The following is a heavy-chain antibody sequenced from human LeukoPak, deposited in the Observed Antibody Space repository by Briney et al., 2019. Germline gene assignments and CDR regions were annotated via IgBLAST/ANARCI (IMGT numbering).Heavy chain of an antibody. J-gene: IGHJ4*02. V-gene: IGHV3-23*01. CDR2: ISGSADRT. Sequence: GGSLRLSCAASEFTFGNYAMTWVRQAPGKGLEWVSVISGSADRTHYADSVKGRFTISRDNSKNTLYLQMNSLRAEDTAVYYCARAIRGYSYVLDYWGQGTLVTVSS. CDR3: ARAIRGYSYVLDY. D-gene: IGHD5-18*01. CDR1: EFTFGNYA.